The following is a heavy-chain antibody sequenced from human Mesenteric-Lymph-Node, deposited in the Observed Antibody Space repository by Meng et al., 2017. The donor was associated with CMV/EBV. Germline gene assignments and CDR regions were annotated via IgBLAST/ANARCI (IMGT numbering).Heavy chain of an antibody. D-gene: IGHD4-17*01. J-gene: IGHJ6*02. V-gene: IGHV3-9*01. CDR2: ITWNSGNI. CDR3: AKGRTTVTIGGYGMDV. CDR1: GFTFDDYA. Sequence: GGSLRLSCAASGFTFDDYAMHWVRQAPGKGLEWVSGITWNSGNIGYADSVKGRFTISRDNAKNSLYLQMNSLSAEDTALCYCAKGRTTVTIGGYGMDVWGQGTTVTVSS.